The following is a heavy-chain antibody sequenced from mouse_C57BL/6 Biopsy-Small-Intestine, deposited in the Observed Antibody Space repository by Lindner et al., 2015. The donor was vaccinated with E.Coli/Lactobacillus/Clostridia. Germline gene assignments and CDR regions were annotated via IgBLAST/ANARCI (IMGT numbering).Heavy chain of an antibody. CDR2: ISAYSGNT. J-gene: IGHJ4*01. D-gene: IGHD1-1*02. Sequence: SVKVSCKASGYTFTSYDISWVRQAPGQGLEWMGWISAYSGNTNYAQKLQGRVTLTADTSTSTAYMELRSLRSDDTAVYYCARSNYRFSYGPYVALDFWGQGTLVTVSS. CDR1: GYTFTSYD. V-gene: IGHV1-84*02. CDR3: ARSNYRFSYGPYVALDF.